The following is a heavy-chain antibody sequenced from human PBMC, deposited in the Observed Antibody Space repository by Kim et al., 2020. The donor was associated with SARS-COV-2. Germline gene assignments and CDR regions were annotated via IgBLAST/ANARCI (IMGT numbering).Heavy chain of an antibody. CDR2: ISAYNGNT. V-gene: IGHV1-18*04. J-gene: IGHJ4*02. Sequence: ASVKVSCKASGYTFTSYGISWVRQAPGQGLEWMGWISAYNGNTNYAQKLQGRVTMTTDTSTSTAYMELRSLRSDDTAVYYCARVAPVLYYDILTGYYPSGFEDYWGQGTLVTVSS. D-gene: IGHD3-9*01. CDR1: GYTFTSYG. CDR3: ARVAPVLYYDILTGYYPSGFEDY.